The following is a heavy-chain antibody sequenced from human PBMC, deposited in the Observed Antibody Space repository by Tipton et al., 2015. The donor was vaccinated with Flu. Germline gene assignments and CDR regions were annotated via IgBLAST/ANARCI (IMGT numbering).Heavy chain of an antibody. V-gene: IGHV4-61*01. J-gene: IGHJ3*02. CDR1: GASISSESYY. CDR2: VYYSGTT. CDR3: ARGGGEFGDGALDT. Sequence: TLSLTCTVSGASISSESYYWGWIRQPPGTGLQWLGYVYYSGTTKYHPSLESRAAISLDTSNNRFSLNLTSVTAADTAIYFCARGGGEFGDGALDTWGQGTVVAVSS. D-gene: IGHD3-10*01.